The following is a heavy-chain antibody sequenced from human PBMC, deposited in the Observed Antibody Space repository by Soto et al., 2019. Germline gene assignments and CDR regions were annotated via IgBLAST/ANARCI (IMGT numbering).Heavy chain of an antibody. CDR1: GGSVSSGDYY. CDR3: AMKLTSYSTSAFNI. Sequence: QVHLQESGPGLVKPSETLSLTCNVSGGSVSSGDYYWNWIRQPPGQGLEWIAFIYGSGTTAYNPSLKSRASISVDTSKNQVSLKLTSVHAADTAVYYCAMKLTSYSTSAFNIWGQGTLVTVSS. V-gene: IGHV4-61*08. J-gene: IGHJ3*02. CDR2: IYGSGTT. D-gene: IGHD3-9*01.